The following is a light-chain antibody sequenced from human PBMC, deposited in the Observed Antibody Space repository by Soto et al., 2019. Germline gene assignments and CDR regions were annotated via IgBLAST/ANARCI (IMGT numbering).Light chain of an antibody. CDR2: WAS. CDR3: QQYYSSVVT. V-gene: IGKV4-1*01. CDR1: QSILSSSNNKNS. J-gene: IGKJ5*01. Sequence: DIVMTQSPDSLAVSLGERATINCKSSQSILSSSNNKNSLAWFQQQPGQPPKLLIYWASTRESGVPDRFSGSGSGTDFILTISSLQAEDVAVYYCQQYYSSVVTFGQGTRLEIK.